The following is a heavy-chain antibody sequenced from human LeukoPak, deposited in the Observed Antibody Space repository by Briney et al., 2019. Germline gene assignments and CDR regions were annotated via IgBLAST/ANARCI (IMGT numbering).Heavy chain of an antibody. J-gene: IGHJ4*02. V-gene: IGHV4-4*09. Sequence: SVTLSLTCTVSGGSISSYYWSWIRQPPGKGLEWIGYIYTSGSTNYNPSLKSRVTISVDTSKNQFSLKLSSVTAADTAVYSCARHAWAGAAGNFDYWGQGTLVTVSS. CDR2: IYTSGST. D-gene: IGHD3-16*01. CDR3: ARHAWAGAAGNFDY. CDR1: GGSISSYY.